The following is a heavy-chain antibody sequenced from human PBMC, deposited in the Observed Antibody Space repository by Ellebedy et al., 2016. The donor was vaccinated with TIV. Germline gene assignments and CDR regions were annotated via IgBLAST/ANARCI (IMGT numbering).Heavy chain of an antibody. V-gene: IGHV1-58*01. Sequence: AASVKVSCKASGFTFTSSAVQWVRQARGQRLEWIGWIVVGSGNTNYAQKFQERVTITRVMSTSTAYMELSSLRSEDTAVYYCAAAGAFQQLVRGWFDPWGQGTLVTVSS. D-gene: IGHD6-13*01. J-gene: IGHJ5*02. CDR3: AAAGAFQQLVRGWFDP. CDR2: IVVGSGNT. CDR1: GFTFTSSA.